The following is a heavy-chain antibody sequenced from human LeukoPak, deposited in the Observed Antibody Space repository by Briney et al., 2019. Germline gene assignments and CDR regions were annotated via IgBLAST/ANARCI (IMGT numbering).Heavy chain of an antibody. CDR2: IIPIFGTA. D-gene: IGHD6-13*01. CDR1: GYTFTSYY. V-gene: IGHV1-69*13. J-gene: IGHJ4*02. CDR3: ARFERTAAGTEG. Sequence: PWASVKVSCKASGYTFTSYYMHWVRQAPGQGLEWMGGIIPIFGTANYAQKFQGRVTITADESTSTAYMELSSLRSEDTAVYYCARFERTAAGTEGWGQGTLVTVSS.